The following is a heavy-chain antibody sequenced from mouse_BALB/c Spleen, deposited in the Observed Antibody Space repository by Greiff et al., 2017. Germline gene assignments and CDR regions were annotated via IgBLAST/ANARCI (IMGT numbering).Heavy chain of an antibody. CDR3: ARHPGGNSYAMDY. V-gene: IGHV5-12-1*01. Sequence: EVMLVESGGGLVKPGGSLKLSCAASGFAFSSYDMSWVRQTPEKRLEWVAYISSGGGSTYYPDTVKGRFTISRDNAKNTLYLQMSSLKSEDTAMYYCARHPGGNSYAMDYWGQGTSVTVSS. J-gene: IGHJ4*01. D-gene: IGHD2-1*01. CDR1: GFAFSSYD. CDR2: ISSGGGST.